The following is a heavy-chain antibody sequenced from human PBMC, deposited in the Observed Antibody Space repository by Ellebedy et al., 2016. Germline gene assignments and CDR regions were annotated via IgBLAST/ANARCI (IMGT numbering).Heavy chain of an antibody. CDR2: IWYDGSNK. V-gene: IGHV3-33*06. CDR1: GFTFSSYG. D-gene: IGHD1-26*01. Sequence: GGSLRLXCAASGFTFSSYGMHWVRQAPGKGLEWVAVIWYDGSNKYYADSVKGRFTISRDNSKNTLYLQMNSLRAEDTAVYYCAKDRYSGSYYGMDVWGQGTTVTVSS. J-gene: IGHJ6*02. CDR3: AKDRYSGSYYGMDV.